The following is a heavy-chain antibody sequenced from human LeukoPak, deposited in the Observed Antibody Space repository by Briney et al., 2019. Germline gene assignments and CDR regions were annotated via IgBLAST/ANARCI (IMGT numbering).Heavy chain of an antibody. Sequence: PETLSLTCTVFGGSVSSGSHYWSWIRQPPGRGLEWIGYIYYSGSTNYNPSLKSRVTISVDTSKNQFSLKLSSVTAADTAVYYCARVLHCSGGSCYYYYCGMDVWGQGTTVTVSS. D-gene: IGHD2-15*01. CDR3: ARVLHCSGGSCYYYYCGMDV. V-gene: IGHV4-61*01. CDR1: GGSVSSGSHY. CDR2: IYYSGST. J-gene: IGHJ6*02.